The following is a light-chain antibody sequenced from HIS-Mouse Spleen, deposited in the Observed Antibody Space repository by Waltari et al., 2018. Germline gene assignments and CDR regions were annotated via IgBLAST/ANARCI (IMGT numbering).Light chain of an antibody. J-gene: IGLJ2*01. Sequence: SSELTQDPAVSVALGQTVRITCQGDSLRSYYAIWYQQTPGQAPVLVIYGKNNRPSGIPDRFSGSSSGNTASLTITGAQAEDEADYYCNSRDSSGNHVVFGGGTKLTVL. CDR2: GKN. CDR3: NSRDSSGNHVV. CDR1: SLRSYY. V-gene: IGLV3-19*01.